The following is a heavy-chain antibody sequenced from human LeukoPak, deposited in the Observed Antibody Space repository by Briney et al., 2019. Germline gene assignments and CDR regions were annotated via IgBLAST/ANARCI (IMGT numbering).Heavy chain of an antibody. D-gene: IGHD4-17*01. Sequence: GGSLRLSCAASGFTFSSYGMHWVRQAPGKGLELVAFIRYDGSNKYYAGSVKGRFTISRDNSKNTLYLQMNSLRAEDTAVYYCAKTSPFTVNWGYFDYWGQGTLVTVSS. CDR3: AKTSPFTVNWGYFDY. CDR1: GFTFSSYG. CDR2: IRYDGSNK. V-gene: IGHV3-30*02. J-gene: IGHJ4*02.